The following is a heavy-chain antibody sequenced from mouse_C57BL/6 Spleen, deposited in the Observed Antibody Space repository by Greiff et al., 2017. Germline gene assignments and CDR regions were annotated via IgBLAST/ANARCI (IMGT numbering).Heavy chain of an antibody. V-gene: IGHV1-59*01. CDR1: GYTFTSYW. J-gene: IGHJ1*03. D-gene: IGHD1-1*01. CDR3: ARGKDYGSSYGYFDV. Sequence: QVQLQQPGAELVRPGTSVKLSCTASGYTFTSYWMHWVKQRPGQGLEWIGVIDPSDSYTNYNQKFKGKATLTVDTSSSTAYMQLSSLTSEDSAVYYCARGKDYGSSYGYFDVWGTGTTVTVSS. CDR2: IDPSDSYT.